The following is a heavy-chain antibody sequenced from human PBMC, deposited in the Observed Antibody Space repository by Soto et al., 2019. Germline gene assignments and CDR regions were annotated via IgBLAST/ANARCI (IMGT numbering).Heavy chain of an antibody. J-gene: IGHJ6*02. CDR2: ISYDGSNK. CDR3: AKDKYYDFWSGYYTSGPYGMDV. V-gene: IGHV3-30*18. Sequence: AGGSLRLSCAASGFTFSSYGMHWVRQAPGKGLEWVAVISYDGSNKYYADSVKGRFTISRDNSKNTLYLQMNSLRAEDTAVYYCAKDKYYDFWSGYYTSGPYGMDVWGQGTTVTVSS. CDR1: GFTFSSYG. D-gene: IGHD3-3*01.